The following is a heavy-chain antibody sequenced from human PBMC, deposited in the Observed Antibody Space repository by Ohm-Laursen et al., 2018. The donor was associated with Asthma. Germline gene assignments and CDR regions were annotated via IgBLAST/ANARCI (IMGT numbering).Heavy chain of an antibody. CDR3: ARGTFYYESTGYYFFDH. J-gene: IGHJ4*02. D-gene: IGHD3-22*01. CDR2: IYYSGLT. Sequence: TLSLTCTVSGDSISSGNNYWSWIRQHPGKGLEWIGYIYYSGLTYSNPSLRSRVSISVDTSKNQFSPNLTPVTAADTAVYYCARGTFYYESTGYYFFDHWGQGALVTVSS. V-gene: IGHV4-31*02. CDR1: GDSISSGNNY.